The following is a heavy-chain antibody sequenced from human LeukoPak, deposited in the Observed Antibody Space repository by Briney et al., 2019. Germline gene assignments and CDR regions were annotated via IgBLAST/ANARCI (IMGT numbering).Heavy chain of an antibody. CDR3: ARGGIAVAGIYYFDY. CDR2: IYPGDSDT. J-gene: IGHJ4*02. D-gene: IGHD6-19*01. Sequence: GEPLKISCKGSGYSFTSYWIGWVRQMPGKGLEWMGIIYPGDSDTRYSPSFQGQVTISADKSISTAYLQWSSLKASDTAMYYCARGGIAVAGIYYFDYWGQGTLVTVSS. CDR1: GYSFTSYW. V-gene: IGHV5-51*01.